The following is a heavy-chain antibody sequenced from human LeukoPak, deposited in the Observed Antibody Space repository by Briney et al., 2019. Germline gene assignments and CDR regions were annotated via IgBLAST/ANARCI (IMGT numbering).Heavy chain of an antibody. CDR1: GFSVSNSY. D-gene: IGHD3-22*01. J-gene: IGHJ3*02. Sequence: PGGSLRLSCAASGFSVSNSYMYWVRQAPGKGLEWVSFFYKGDSTYYAESVRGRFTISRDNSKNTLYLLMNSLIPEDTAVYYCARDQNVYYYDSGRLRGAFDIWGQGTMVTVSS. CDR3: ARDQNVYYYDSGRLRGAFDI. CDR2: FYKGDST. V-gene: IGHV3-53*01.